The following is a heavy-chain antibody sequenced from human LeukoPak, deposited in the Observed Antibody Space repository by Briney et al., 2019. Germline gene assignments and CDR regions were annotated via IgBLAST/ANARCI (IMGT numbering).Heavy chain of an antibody. Sequence: SETLSLTCTVSGGSISSSSYYWGWIRQPPGKGLEWIGEINHSGSTNYNPSLKSRVTISVDTSKNQFSLKLSSVTAADTAVYYCARCTPIFGVVMVRWFDPWGQGTLVTVSS. CDR2: INHSGST. V-gene: IGHV4-39*07. D-gene: IGHD3-3*01. CDR1: GGSISSSSYY. CDR3: ARCTPIFGVVMVRWFDP. J-gene: IGHJ5*02.